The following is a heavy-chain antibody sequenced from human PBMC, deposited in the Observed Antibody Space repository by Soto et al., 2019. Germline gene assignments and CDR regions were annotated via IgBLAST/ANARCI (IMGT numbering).Heavy chain of an antibody. CDR3: ARGRGYSYGLDP. CDR1: GDSIPSNNNY. Sequence: SETLSLTCTVSGDSIPSNNNYWSLIRKPPGEGLEWIGFISYSGTTSYSPSLKSRVAISLDTSKNQFSLSLSSVTAADTAVYYCARGRGYSYGLDPWGQGTLVTVS. D-gene: IGHD5-18*01. V-gene: IGHV4-30-4*01. CDR2: ISYSGTT. J-gene: IGHJ5*02.